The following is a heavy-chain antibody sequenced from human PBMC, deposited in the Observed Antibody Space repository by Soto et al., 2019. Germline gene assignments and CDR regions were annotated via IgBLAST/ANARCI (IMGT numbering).Heavy chain of an antibody. Sequence: QVQLVQSGAEVRKPGASVKVSCKASGYTFTTYGITWVRQAPGQGLEWMGWISGYDGHTKYAQKFQGRIIMTTDTSTTTVYMDVRSLRSDDTAVYYCAREGEMPYYYYGLDVWGQGATVTVS. CDR1: GYTFTTYG. CDR3: AREGEMPYYYYGLDV. J-gene: IGHJ6*02. CDR2: ISGYDGHT. V-gene: IGHV1-18*01. D-gene: IGHD3-16*01.